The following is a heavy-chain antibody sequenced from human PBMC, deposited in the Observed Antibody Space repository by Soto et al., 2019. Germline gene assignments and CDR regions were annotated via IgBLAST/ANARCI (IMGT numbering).Heavy chain of an antibody. CDR1: GGTFSNHA. D-gene: IGHD6-13*01. CDR3: AREVAADGTFREDVFDI. CDR2: IIPIFSTT. Sequence: QVHLMQSGAEVKKPGSSVKVSCKAPGGTFSNHAINWVRQAPGQGLEWMGRIIPIFSTTNYAQKFQGRVTMTADESTITAYLELSSLKHDDTAVYYCAREVAADGTFREDVFDIWGQGTLVTVSS. V-gene: IGHV1-69*12. J-gene: IGHJ3*02.